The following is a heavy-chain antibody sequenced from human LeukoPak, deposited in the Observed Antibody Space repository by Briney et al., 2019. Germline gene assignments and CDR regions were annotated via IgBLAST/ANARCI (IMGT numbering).Heavy chain of an antibody. Sequence: GGSLRLSCAASGFTFTSYGISWVRQAPGQGLGWMGWISAYNGNTNYAQKLQGRVTMTTDTSTSTAYMELRSLRSDDTAVYYCARESGILTGPADSTEPMYYFDYWGQGTLVTVSS. V-gene: IGHV1-18*01. D-gene: IGHD3-9*01. CDR3: ARESGILTGPADSTEPMYYFDY. J-gene: IGHJ4*02. CDR2: ISAYNGNT. CDR1: GFTFTSYG.